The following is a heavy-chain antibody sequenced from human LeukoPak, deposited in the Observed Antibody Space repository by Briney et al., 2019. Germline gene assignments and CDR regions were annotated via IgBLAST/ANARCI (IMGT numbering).Heavy chain of an antibody. J-gene: IGHJ3*02. CDR2: IIPIFGSA. Sequence: EASVKVSCKASGGTFSSYVIHWVRQAPGQGLEWMGGIIPIFGSANYAQKFQGRLTITADESTSTAYMELSSLRYEDTAVYYCARVWCSGGSCYSSRGAFDIWGQGTMVTVSS. V-gene: IGHV1-69*01. CDR3: ARVWCSGGSCYSSRGAFDI. D-gene: IGHD2-15*01. CDR1: GGTFSSYV.